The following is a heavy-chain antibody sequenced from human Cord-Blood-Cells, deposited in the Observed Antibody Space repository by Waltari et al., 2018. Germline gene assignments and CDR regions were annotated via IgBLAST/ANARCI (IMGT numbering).Heavy chain of an antibody. CDR3: ARDRAGRYYFDY. CDR2: ISSSSSYI. J-gene: IGHJ4*02. CDR1: GFTLSSYS. D-gene: IGHD6-13*01. V-gene: IGHV3-21*01. Sequence: EVQLVESGGGLVKHGGSLRLSCAASGFTLSSYSLNWVRQAPGKGLEWVSSISSSSSYIYYADSVKGRFTISRDNAKNSLYLQMNSLRAEDTAVYYCARDRAGRYYFDYWGQGTLVTVSS.